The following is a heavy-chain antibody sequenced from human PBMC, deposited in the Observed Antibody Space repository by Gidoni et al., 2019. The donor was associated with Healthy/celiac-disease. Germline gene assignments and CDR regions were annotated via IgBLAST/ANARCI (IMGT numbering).Heavy chain of an antibody. J-gene: IGHJ6*02. D-gene: IGHD2-2*02. Sequence: QVQLVQSGAEVKKPGSSVKVSCKASGGTFSSYAISWVRQAAGQGLEWMGGIIPIFGTANYAQKFQGRVTITADESTSTAYMELSSLRSEDTAVYYCARDEYCSSTSCYKSDYYYYYGMDVWGQGTTVTVSS. CDR1: GGTFSSYA. CDR3: ARDEYCSSTSCYKSDYYYYYGMDV. CDR2: IIPIFGTA. V-gene: IGHV1-69*01.